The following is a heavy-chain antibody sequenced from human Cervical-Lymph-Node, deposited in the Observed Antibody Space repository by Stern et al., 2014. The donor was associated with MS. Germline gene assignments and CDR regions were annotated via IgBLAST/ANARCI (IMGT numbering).Heavy chain of an antibody. CDR3: ARHIGSSPDYFDY. Sequence: QVQLQESGPGLVKPSETLSLTCTVSGGSISSSSYYWGWIRQPPGKGLEWIGSIYYSGSTYYNPSLKSRVTISVDTSKNQFSLKLSSVTAADTAVYYCARHIGSSPDYFDYWGQGTLVTVSS. CDR2: IYYSGST. V-gene: IGHV4-39*01. D-gene: IGHD6-6*01. J-gene: IGHJ4*02. CDR1: GGSISSSSYY.